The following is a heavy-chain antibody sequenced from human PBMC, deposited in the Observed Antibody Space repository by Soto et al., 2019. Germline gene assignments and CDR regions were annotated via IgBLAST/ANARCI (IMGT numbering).Heavy chain of an antibody. CDR2: INHSGST. V-gene: IGHV4-34*01. J-gene: IGHJ4*02. CDR3: ARGRPRRYYGSGSYSDY. Sequence: SETLSLTCAVYGGSFSGYYWSWIRQPPGKGLEWIGEINHSGSTNYNPSLKSRVTISVDTSKNQFSLKLSSVTAADMAVYYCARGRPRRYYGSGSYSDYWGQGTLVTVSS. CDR1: GGSFSGYY. D-gene: IGHD3-10*01.